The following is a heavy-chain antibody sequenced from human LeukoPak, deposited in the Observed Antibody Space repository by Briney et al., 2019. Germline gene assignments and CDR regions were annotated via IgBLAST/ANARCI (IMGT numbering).Heavy chain of an antibody. CDR2: ISFDGSNK. D-gene: IGHD3/OR15-3a*01. Sequence: GKSLRLSCAASGFTFSSYAMHWVRQAPGKVLEWVAVISFDGSNKYYADSVKGRFTISRDNSKNTLYLQMNSLRAEDTAVYYCAKWKGIAPDFLDIWGLGTMVTVFS. CDR1: GFTFSSYA. CDR3: AKWKGIAPDFLDI. V-gene: IGHV3-30*04. J-gene: IGHJ3*02.